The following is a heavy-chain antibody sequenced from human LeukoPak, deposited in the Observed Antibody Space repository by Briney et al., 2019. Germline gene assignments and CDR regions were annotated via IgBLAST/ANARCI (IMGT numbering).Heavy chain of an antibody. V-gene: IGHV4-30-4*01. J-gene: IGHJ4*02. CDR3: PRGGAKKNGGYFFDY. Sequence: TSETLSLTCTVSGDSISSGDHYWSWIRQPPGKGLEWIGYIHYSGSTYYNPSLKSRVIISVDMSKNQFSLSLNSLTAADSAVYYWPRGGAKKNGGYFFDYGGQGPLVPVS. CDR1: GDSISSGDHY. CDR2: IHYSGST. D-gene: IGHD2-21*02.